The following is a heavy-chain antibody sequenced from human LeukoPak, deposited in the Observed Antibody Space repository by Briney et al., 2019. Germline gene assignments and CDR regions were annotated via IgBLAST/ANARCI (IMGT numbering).Heavy chain of an antibody. J-gene: IGHJ5*02. CDR3: ARDLSYCGGDCYAH. D-gene: IGHD2-21*01. Sequence: GGSLRLSCAASGFTVSSNYMSWVRQAPRKGLEWVSVIYSGGTTYYADSVKGRFTISRDNSKNTLYLQMNSLRAEDTAVYYCARDLSYCGGDCYAHWGQGTLVTVSS. CDR2: IYSGGTT. V-gene: IGHV3-66*01. CDR1: GFTVSSNY.